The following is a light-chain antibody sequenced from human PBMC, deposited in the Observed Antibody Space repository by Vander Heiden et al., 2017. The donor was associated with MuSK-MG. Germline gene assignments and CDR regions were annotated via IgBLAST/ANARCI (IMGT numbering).Light chain of an antibody. CDR2: TAS. Sequence: DIQMTQSPSTLSASLGDRVTITCRASQDISTYLAWYQQKPGKAPKLLISTASTLQTGVPSRFTGSGSGTEFTLTINSLQPDDFATYHCLQHNTYSVTFGQGTQLEIK. CDR1: QDISTY. CDR3: LQHNTYSVT. J-gene: IGKJ2*01. V-gene: IGKV1-5*01.